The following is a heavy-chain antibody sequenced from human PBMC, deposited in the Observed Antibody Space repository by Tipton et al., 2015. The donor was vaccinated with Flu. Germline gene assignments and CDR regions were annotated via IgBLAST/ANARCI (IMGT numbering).Heavy chain of an antibody. J-gene: IGHJ3*02. D-gene: IGHD3-22*01. Sequence: TLSLTCTVSGGSISSGSYYWSWIRQPAGKGLEWIGRIYTSGSTNYNPSLKSRVTISVDTSKNQFSLKLGSVTAADTAVYYCARGVIYYDSSGPITDAFDIWSQGTMVTVSS. CDR2: IYTSGST. V-gene: IGHV4-61*02. CDR3: ARGVIYYDSSGPITDAFDI. CDR1: GGSISSGSYY.